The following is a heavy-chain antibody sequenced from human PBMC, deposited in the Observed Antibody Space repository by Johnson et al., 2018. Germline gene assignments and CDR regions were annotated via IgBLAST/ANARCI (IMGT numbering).Heavy chain of an antibody. CDR1: GFTFSSYD. D-gene: IGHD7-27*01. V-gene: IGHV3-13*01. Sequence: VQLVQSGGGLVQXGGSXRLXCAASGFTFSSYDMHWVRQATGKGLEWVSAIGPAGDTYYPGSVKGRFTISRENAKNSLYLQMNSLRAGDTAVYYCARGKLGVDAFDIWGQGTMVTVSS. CDR3: ARGKLGVDAFDI. CDR2: IGPAGDT. J-gene: IGHJ3*02.